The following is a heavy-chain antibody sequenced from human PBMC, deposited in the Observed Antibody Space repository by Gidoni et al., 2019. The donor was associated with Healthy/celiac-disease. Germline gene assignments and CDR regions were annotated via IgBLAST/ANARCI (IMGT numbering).Heavy chain of an antibody. Sequence: QLQLQESGPGLVKPSETLSLTCTVSGGSISSSSYYWGWIRQPPGKGLEGIGSIYYSGSTYYNPSLKSRVTISVDTSKNQFSLKLSSVTAADTAVYYCARDNYGGKQRGIDYWGQGTLVTVSS. V-gene: IGHV4-39*07. CDR1: GGSISSSSYY. J-gene: IGHJ4*02. D-gene: IGHD4-17*01. CDR3: ARDNYGGKQRGIDY. CDR2: IYYSGST.